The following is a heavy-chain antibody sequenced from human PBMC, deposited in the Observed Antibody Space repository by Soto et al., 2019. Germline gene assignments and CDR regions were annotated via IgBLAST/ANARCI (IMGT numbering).Heavy chain of an antibody. D-gene: IGHD3-22*01. CDR3: ARSMYYSDGSNYSPFDY. CDR1: GVSVSSGNHY. Sequence: PSETLSLTCTVSGVSVSSGNHYWSWIRQPPGKGLEWIGYFYYTGSTNYNPSLKSRVTISIDASKNQFSLRLSSVTAADTAVYYCARSMYYSDGSNYSPFDYWGQGTLVTVSS. J-gene: IGHJ4*02. CDR2: FYYTGST. V-gene: IGHV4-61*01.